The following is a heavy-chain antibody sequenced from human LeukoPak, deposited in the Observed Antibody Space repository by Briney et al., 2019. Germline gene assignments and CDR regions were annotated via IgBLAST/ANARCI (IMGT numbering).Heavy chain of an antibody. CDR1: GGSISSYY. CDR2: IYYSGST. V-gene: IGHV4-59*01. D-gene: IGHD3-3*01. Sequence: SETLSLTCTVSGGSISSYYWSWIRQPPGKGLEWIGYIYYSGSTNYNPSLKSRVTISVDTSKNQFSLKLSSVTAADTAVYYCARVLEWSPNWFDPWGQGTLVTVSS. CDR3: ARVLEWSPNWFDP. J-gene: IGHJ5*02.